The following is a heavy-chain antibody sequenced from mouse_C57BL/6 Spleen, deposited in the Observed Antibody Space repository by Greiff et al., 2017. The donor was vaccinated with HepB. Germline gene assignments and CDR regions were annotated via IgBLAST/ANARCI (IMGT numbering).Heavy chain of an antibody. CDR1: GYAFSSSW. D-gene: IGHD3-2*02. Sequence: VQLQQSGPELVKPGASVKISCKASGYAFSSSWMNWVKQRPGKGLEWIGRIYPGDGDTNYNGKFKGKAKLTADKSSSTAYMQLSSLTSEDSAVYVGAREGNSSGFSFAYWGQGTLVTVSA. J-gene: IGHJ3*01. CDR3: AREGNSSGFSFAY. V-gene: IGHV1-82*01. CDR2: IYPGDGDT.